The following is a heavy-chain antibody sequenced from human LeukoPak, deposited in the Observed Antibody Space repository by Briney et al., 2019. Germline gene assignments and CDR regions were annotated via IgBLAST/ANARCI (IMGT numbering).Heavy chain of an antibody. J-gene: IGHJ4*02. Sequence: GGSLRLSCAASGFTFSSYGMHWVRQAPGKGLEWVAVISYDGSNKYYADSVKGRFTISRDNSKSTLYLQMNSLRAEDTAVYYCAKDTPRRKYCSGGSCYRGIDYWGQGTLVTVSS. CDR3: AKDTPRRKYCSGGSCYRGIDY. D-gene: IGHD2-15*01. CDR2: ISYDGSNK. V-gene: IGHV3-30*18. CDR1: GFTFSSYG.